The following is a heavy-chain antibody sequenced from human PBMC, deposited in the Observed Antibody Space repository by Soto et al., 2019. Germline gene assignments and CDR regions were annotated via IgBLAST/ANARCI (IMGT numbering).Heavy chain of an antibody. V-gene: IGHV4-34*01. CDR3: ARGRYGDYSSYYYGMDV. Sequence: PSETLSLPCAVSGGSFSGYYWSWIRQPPGKGLEWIGEINHSGSTNYNKSLKSRVTISVDTSKNQFSLKLSSVTAADTAVCYCARGRYGDYSSYYYGMDVWGQGTTVTVSS. D-gene: IGHD4-17*01. CDR1: GGSFSGYY. CDR2: INHSGST. J-gene: IGHJ6*02.